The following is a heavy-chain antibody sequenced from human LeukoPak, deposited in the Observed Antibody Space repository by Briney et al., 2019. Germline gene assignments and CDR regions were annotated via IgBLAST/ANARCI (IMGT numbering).Heavy chain of an antibody. Sequence: ASVEVSCKASGYTFTSYGISWVRQAPGQGLEWMGWISAYNGNTNYAQKLQGRVTMTTDTSTSTAYMELRSLRSDDTAVYYCARDLRYCSGGSCYLGDPWGQGTLVTVSS. CDR1: GYTFTSYG. V-gene: IGHV1-18*01. CDR3: ARDLRYCSGGSCYLGDP. J-gene: IGHJ5*02. CDR2: ISAYNGNT. D-gene: IGHD2-15*01.